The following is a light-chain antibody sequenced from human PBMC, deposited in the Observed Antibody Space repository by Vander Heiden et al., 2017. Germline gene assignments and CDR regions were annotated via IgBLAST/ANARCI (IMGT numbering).Light chain of an antibody. CDR1: QSLLHSNGYNS. Sequence: DIVMTQSPLSLPVTPGEPASISCRSSQSLLHSNGYNSLDWYLQKPGQSPQLLIYLGSNRASGVPDRFSGSGSGTDFTLKISRVEAEDVGVYYCRQALQTSWTFGQGTKVEIK. V-gene: IGKV2-28*01. CDR3: RQALQTSWT. J-gene: IGKJ1*01. CDR2: LGS.